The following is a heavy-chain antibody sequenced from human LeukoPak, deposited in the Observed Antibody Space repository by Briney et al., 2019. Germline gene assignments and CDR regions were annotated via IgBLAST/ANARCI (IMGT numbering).Heavy chain of an antibody. J-gene: IGHJ5*02. CDR1: GCSISSFY. CDR2: SHGNGDT. V-gene: IGHV4-59*08. CDR3: VRHRAYDSGTYYRWFDP. Sequence: SETLSLTCTVSGCSISSFYWSWIRQPPGMGLEWIGYSHGNGDTNYNPSLKSRVTISVDTSKNQCSLKLTSVTAADTAVYYCVRHRAYDSGTYYRWFDPWGPGTLVTVSS. D-gene: IGHD3-22*01.